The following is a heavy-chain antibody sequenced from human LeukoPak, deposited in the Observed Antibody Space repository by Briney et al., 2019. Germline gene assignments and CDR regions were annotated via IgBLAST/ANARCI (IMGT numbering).Heavy chain of an antibody. D-gene: IGHD1-1*01. Sequence: PGGSLKLSCAGSGFTFKDYYMSWIRQAPGKGLEWISYIGYSGSPIYYADSVKGRFTISRDNAKNSLSLQMDSLRAEDTAVYYCARVGNWNDRGDYWGQGTLVTVSS. CDR2: IGYSGSPI. CDR1: GFTFKDYY. V-gene: IGHV3-11*04. J-gene: IGHJ4*02. CDR3: ARVGNWNDRGDY.